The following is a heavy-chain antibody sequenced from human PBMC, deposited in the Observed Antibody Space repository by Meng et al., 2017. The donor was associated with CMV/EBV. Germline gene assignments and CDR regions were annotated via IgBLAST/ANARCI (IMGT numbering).Heavy chain of an antibody. CDR2: IYYSGST. CDR3: ARDRVDGITGTTSGYDY. J-gene: IGHJ4*02. D-gene: IGHD1-7*01. Sequence: ESLKISCAASGFTFSSYAMSWIRQPPGKGLEWIGYIYYSGSTYYNPSLKSRITMSVDPSKNQFSLKLSSVTAADTAVYYCARDRVDGITGTTSGYDYWGQGTLVTVSS. V-gene: IGHV4-59*01. CDR1: GFTFSSYA.